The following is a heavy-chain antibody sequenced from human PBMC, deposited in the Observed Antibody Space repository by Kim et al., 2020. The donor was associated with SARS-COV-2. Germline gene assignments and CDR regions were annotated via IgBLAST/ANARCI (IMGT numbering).Heavy chain of an antibody. D-gene: IGHD3-10*01. J-gene: IGHJ4*02. CDR3: ARTYGSGSYPFDY. V-gene: IGHV3-30*01. Sequence: DSVKGRFTIPRDNSKNTLYLQMDSLRAEDTAAYYCARTYGSGSYPFDYWGQGTLVTVSS.